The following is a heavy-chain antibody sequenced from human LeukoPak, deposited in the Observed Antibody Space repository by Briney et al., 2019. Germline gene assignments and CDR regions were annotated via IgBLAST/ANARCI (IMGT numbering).Heavy chain of an antibody. CDR3: AKDRGGSYFGSLGYYYGMDV. Sequence: GGSLRLSCAAYGFTFSHYSMHWVRQAPGKGLEYVSAIISNGGSTHYADSVRGRFTISRDNSKNTLYLQMNSLRAEDTAVYYCAKDRGGSYFGSLGYYYGMDVWGQGTTVTVSS. CDR1: GFTFSHYS. D-gene: IGHD1-26*01. J-gene: IGHJ6*02. CDR2: IISNGGST. V-gene: IGHV3-64*02.